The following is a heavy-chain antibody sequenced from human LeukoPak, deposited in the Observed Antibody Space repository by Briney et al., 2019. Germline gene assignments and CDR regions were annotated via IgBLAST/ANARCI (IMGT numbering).Heavy chain of an antibody. D-gene: IGHD6-13*01. CDR2: ISAYNGNT. CDR1: GYTFTSYD. CDR3: ARVPTISSWRPRYYFDY. V-gene: IGHV1-18*01. J-gene: IGHJ4*02. Sequence: VASVKVSCKASGYTFTSYDINWVRQATGQGLEWMGWISAYNGNTNYAQKLQGRVTMTTDTSTSTAYMELRSLRSDDTAVYYCARVPTISSWRPRYYFDYWGQGTLVTVSS.